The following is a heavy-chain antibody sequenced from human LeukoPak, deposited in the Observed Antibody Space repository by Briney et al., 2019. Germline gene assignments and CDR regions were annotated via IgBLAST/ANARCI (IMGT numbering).Heavy chain of an antibody. CDR1: GFTFDDYA. D-gene: IGHD2-2*01. CDR3: AKDIAPEDIVVVPAATVDY. V-gene: IGHV3-43*02. CDR2: ISGDGGST. J-gene: IGHJ4*02. Sequence: GWSLRLSCAASGFTFDDYAMHWVRQAPGKGLEWVSLISGDGGSTYYADSVKGRFTISRDNSKNSLYLQMNSLRTEDTALYYCAKDIAPEDIVVVPAATVDYWGQGTLVTVSS.